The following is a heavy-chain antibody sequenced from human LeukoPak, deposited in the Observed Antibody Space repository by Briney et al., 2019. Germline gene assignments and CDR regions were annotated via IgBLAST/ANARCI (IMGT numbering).Heavy chain of an antibody. V-gene: IGHV3-23*01. CDR1: GFTFSSYA. J-gene: IGHJ4*02. CDR2: ISGSGGSN. D-gene: IGHD6-13*01. Sequence: GGSLWLSGAASGFTFSSYAMSWVRQAPGKGLEWVSAISGSGGSNYYADSVRGRFTISRDNSKNSLYLQMNSLRAEDTAVYYCATGRQQLVFWYFHYWGQGTLVTVSS. CDR3: ATGRQQLVFWYFHY.